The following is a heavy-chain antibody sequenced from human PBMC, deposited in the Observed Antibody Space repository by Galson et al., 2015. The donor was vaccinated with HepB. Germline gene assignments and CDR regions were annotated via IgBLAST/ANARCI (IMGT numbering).Heavy chain of an antibody. CDR2: IKEDGNEK. CDR1: GFGRFNDAW. CDR3: ARDRVVRGGGDWFDP. Sequence: SLRLSCAVSGFGRFNDAWMTWVRQAPGKGLEWVANIKEDGNEKFYVDSVKGRFTISRDNAKNSMYLQMDSLRVEDTAMYYCARDRVVRGGGDWFDPWGQGTLVTVSS. V-gene: IGHV3-7*01. D-gene: IGHD2-2*01. J-gene: IGHJ5*02.